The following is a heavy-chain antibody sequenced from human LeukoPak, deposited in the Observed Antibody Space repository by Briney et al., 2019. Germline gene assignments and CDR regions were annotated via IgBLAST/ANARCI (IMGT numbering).Heavy chain of an antibody. CDR3: ARKKREDKTSGSYDY. V-gene: IGHV1-18*01. Sequence: ASVKVSCKASGYTFTSYGISWVRQAPGQGLEWMGWISAYNGNTNYAQKLQGRVTMTTDTSTSTAYMELRSLRSDDTAVYYCARKKREDKTSGSYDYWGQGTLVTVSS. CDR2: ISAYNGNT. D-gene: IGHD1-26*01. J-gene: IGHJ4*02. CDR1: GYTFTSYG.